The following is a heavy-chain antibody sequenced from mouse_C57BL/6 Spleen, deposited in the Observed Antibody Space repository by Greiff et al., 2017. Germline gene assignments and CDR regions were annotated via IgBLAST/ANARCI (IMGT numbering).Heavy chain of an antibody. J-gene: IGHJ2*01. D-gene: IGHD2-3*01. CDR2: IYPGNSDT. CDR1: GYTFTSYW. V-gene: IGHV1-5*01. Sequence: EVQLQQSGTVLARPGASVKMSCKTSGYTFTSYWMHWVKQRPGQGLEWIGAIYPGNSDTSFNQKFKGKAKLTAVTSASTAYMELSSLTNEDSAVYYCTRQPIYDGYLYYFDYWGQGTTLTVSS. CDR3: TRQPIYDGYLYYFDY.